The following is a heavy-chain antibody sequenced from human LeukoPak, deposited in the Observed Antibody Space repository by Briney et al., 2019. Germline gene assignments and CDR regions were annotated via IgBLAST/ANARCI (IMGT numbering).Heavy chain of an antibody. CDR2: IYSGGST. J-gene: IGHJ4*02. D-gene: IGHD5-24*01. V-gene: IGHV3-53*01. CDR1: GFTVSSNY. Sequence: GGSLRLSCAASGFTVSSNYMSWVRQAPGKGLEWVSVIYSGGSTYYADSVKGRFTFSRDNSKNTLYLQMNSLRAEDTAVYYCARWPEMATTYYFDYWGQGTLVTVSS. CDR3: ARWPEMATTYYFDY.